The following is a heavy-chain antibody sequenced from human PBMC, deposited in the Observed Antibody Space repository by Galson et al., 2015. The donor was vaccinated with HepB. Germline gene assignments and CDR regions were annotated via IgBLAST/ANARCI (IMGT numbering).Heavy chain of an antibody. CDR1: RFTFSNHA. J-gene: IGHJ4*02. D-gene: IGHD2/OR15-2a*01. V-gene: IGHV3-23*01. CDR3: AKDKHTTARCCNYFDY. Sequence: SLRLSCTGSRFTFSNHAMSWVRQAPGKGLEWVAGVSSSGGSTYYAESVKGRFSISRDSSKNTLYLQMNSLRDEDSAVYYCAKDKHTTARCCNYFDYWGQGVLVTVSS. CDR2: VSSSGGST.